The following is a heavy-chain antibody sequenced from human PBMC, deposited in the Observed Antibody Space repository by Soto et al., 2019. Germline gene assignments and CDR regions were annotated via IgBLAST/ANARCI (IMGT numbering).Heavy chain of an antibody. CDR2: INTYNGNI. D-gene: IGHD1-1*01. J-gene: IGHJ4*02. CDR3: ARERGAYKYFDY. V-gene: IGHV1-18*01. CDR1: GYMFVSYG. Sequence: QVQLVQSGAEVKKPGASVKVSCKVSGYMFVSYGISWARQAPGQGLEWMGWINTYNGNINYAQKFQGRVTMTTDTSTSTAYMELRGLGSDDTALYYCARERGAYKYFDYWGQGTLVTVSS.